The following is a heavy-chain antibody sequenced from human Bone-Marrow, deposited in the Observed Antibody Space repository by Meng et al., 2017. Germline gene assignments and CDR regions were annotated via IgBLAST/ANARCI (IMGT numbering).Heavy chain of an antibody. CDR1: GFTFSSYA. V-gene: IGHV3-30*01. J-gene: IGHJ6*02. D-gene: IGHD3-10*01. CDR2: ISYDGSNK. CDR3: ARDYYGSGKVHGMDV. Sequence: GESLKISCAASGFTFSSYAMHWVRQAPGKGLEWVAVISYDGSNKYYADSVKGRFTISRDNSKNTLYLQMNSLRAEDTAVYYCARDYYGSGKVHGMDVWGLGTTVTVSS.